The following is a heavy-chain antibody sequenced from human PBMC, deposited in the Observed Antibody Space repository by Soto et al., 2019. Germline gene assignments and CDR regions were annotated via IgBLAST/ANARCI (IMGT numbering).Heavy chain of an antibody. CDR1: GFTFSSYA. V-gene: IGHV3-23*01. CDR2: ISGSGGST. Sequence: GGSLRLSCAASGFTFSSYAMSWVRQAPGKGLEWVSAISGSGGSTYYADSVKGRFTISRDNSKNTLYLQMNSLRAEDTAIYYCAKKPRSQYCSGGSCYGRWGQGTLVTVSS. D-gene: IGHD2-15*01. CDR3: AKKPRSQYCSGGSCYGR. J-gene: IGHJ4*02.